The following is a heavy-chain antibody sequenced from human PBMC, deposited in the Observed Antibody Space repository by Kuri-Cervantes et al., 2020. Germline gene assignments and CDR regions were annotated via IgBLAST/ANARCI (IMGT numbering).Heavy chain of an antibody. Sequence: GESLKISCAASGFTVSSNYMSWVRQTPGKGLEWVSVIYSGGSTYYADSVKGRFTISRHNSKNTLYLQMNSLRAEDTAVYYCAREGIVGTTDDASDMWGLGTMVTVSS. D-gene: IGHD1-26*01. CDR3: AREGIVGTTDDASDM. CDR2: IYSGGST. J-gene: IGHJ3*02. CDR1: GFTVSSNY. V-gene: IGHV3-53*04.